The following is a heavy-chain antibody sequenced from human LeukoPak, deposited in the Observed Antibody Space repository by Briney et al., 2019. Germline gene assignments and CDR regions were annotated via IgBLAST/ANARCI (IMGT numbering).Heavy chain of an antibody. CDR3: ARSKGGAQREYGMDV. D-gene: IGHD1-1*01. Sequence: GGSLRLSCAASGFTFKTCGMNWVRQAPGKGLEWVSSISSGSSYIDYADSLQGRFTISRDNGKNSLYLQMNSLRAEDTAVYYCARSKGGAQREYGMDVWGQGTTVTVSS. CDR2: ISSGSSYI. CDR1: GFTFKTCG. V-gene: IGHV3-21*06. J-gene: IGHJ6*02.